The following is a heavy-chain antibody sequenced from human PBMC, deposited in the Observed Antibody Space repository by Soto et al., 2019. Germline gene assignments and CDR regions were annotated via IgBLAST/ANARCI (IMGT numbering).Heavy chain of an antibody. D-gene: IGHD6-13*01. Sequence: PSETLSLTCAVYGGSFSGYYWSWIRQPPGKGLEWIGEINHSGSTNYNPSLKSRVTISVDTSKNQFSLKLSSVTTADTAVYYCARQGIATRPDYWGQGTLVTVSS. CDR1: GGSFSGYY. V-gene: IGHV4-34*01. CDR3: ARQGIATRPDY. CDR2: INHSGST. J-gene: IGHJ4*02.